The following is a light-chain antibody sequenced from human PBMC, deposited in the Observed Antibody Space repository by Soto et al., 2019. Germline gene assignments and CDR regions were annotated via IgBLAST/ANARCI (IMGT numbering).Light chain of an antibody. J-gene: IGLJ2*01. CDR2: LNSDGSH. V-gene: IGLV4-69*01. CDR1: SGHSTYA. CDR3: QTWGTGLYVV. Sequence: QLVLTQSPSASASLGASVKLTCTLSSGHSTYAIAWHQQQPEKGPRYLMKLNSDGSHSKGDGIPDRFSGSSSGAERYLTISSLQSEDEADYYCQTWGTGLYVVFGVGTTLTVL.